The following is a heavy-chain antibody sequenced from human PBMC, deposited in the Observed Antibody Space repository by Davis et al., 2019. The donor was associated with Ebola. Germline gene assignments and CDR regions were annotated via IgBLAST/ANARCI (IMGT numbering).Heavy chain of an antibody. CDR3: AREHDYGGRNYGMDV. Sequence: SETLSLTCAVYGGSFSGYYWSWIRQHPGKGLEWIGYIYYSGSTYYNPSLKSRVTISVDTSKNQFSLKLSSVTAADTAVYYCAREHDYGGRNYGMDVWGKGTTVTVSS. J-gene: IGHJ6*04. CDR2: IYYSGST. V-gene: IGHV4-31*11. D-gene: IGHD4-23*01. CDR1: GGSFSGYY.